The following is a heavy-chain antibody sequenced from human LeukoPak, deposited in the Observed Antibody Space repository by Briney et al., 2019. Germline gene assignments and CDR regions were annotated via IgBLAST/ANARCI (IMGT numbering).Heavy chain of an antibody. CDR2: IIPIFGTA. D-gene: IGHD6-19*01. CDR1: GGTFSSYA. V-gene: IGHV1-69*13. CDR3: AREMVAVAGTNYYYGMDV. Sequence: GASVKVSCKASGGTFSSYAISWVRQAPGQGLEWMGGIIPIFGTANYAQKFQGRVTITADESTSTAYMELSSLRSEDTAVYYCAREMVAVAGTNYYYGMDVWGQGTTVTVSS. J-gene: IGHJ6*02.